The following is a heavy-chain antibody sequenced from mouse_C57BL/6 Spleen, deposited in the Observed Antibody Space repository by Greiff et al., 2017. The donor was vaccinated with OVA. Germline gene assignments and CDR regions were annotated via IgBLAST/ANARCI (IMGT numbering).Heavy chain of an antibody. CDR1: GYTFTSYW. CDR2: IDPSDSYT. CDR3: AGFPWFAY. Sequence: QVQLQQPGAELVKPGASVKLSCKASGYTFTSYWMQWVKQRPGQGLEWIGEIDPSDSYTNYNQKFKGKATLTVDTSSSTAYMQLSSLTSEDSAVYYCAGFPWFAYWGQGTLVTVSA. J-gene: IGHJ3*01. V-gene: IGHV1-50*01.